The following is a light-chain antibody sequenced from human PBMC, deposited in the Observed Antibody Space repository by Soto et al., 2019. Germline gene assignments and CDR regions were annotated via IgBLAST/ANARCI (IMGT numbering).Light chain of an antibody. V-gene: IGKV3-20*01. CDR3: QQYGSSQFT. Sequence: EIVLMQSPGTLSLSPGEVATLSCRASPSVNSNYLAWYQQKPGQAPTVLIFDTSRRATGVPDRFSGSGSGTEFTLTISRLEPDDFAVYYCQQYGSSQFTFGPGTKVNIK. CDR2: DTS. CDR1: PSVNSNY. J-gene: IGKJ3*01.